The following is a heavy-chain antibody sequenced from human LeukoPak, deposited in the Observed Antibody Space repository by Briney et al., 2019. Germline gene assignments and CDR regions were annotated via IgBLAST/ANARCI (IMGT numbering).Heavy chain of an antibody. J-gene: IGHJ4*02. D-gene: IGHD3-22*01. CDR3: ARASPPYYYDSSGYYFDY. CDR1: GVTFSSYA. V-gene: IGHV1-69*05. CDR2: IIPIFGTA. Sequence: SVKVSCKASGVTFSSYAISWVRQAPGQGLEWMGGIIPIFGTANYAQKFQGRVTITTGESTSTAYMELSSLRSEDTAVYYCARASPPYYYDSSGYYFDYWGQGTLVTVSS.